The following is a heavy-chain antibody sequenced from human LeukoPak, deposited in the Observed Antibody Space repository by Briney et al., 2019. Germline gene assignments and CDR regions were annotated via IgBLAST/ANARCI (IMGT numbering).Heavy chain of an antibody. D-gene: IGHD4-11*01. Sequence: ASVKVSCKASGYTFTSYDINWVRQATGQGLERMGWMNPNSGNTGYAQKFQGRVTMTRNTSISTAYMELSSLRSEDTAVYYCARAVADDYSLLGCWDVWGKGTTVTVSS. CDR1: GYTFTSYD. V-gene: IGHV1-8*01. CDR3: ARAVADDYSLLGCWDV. CDR2: MNPNSGNT. J-gene: IGHJ6*04.